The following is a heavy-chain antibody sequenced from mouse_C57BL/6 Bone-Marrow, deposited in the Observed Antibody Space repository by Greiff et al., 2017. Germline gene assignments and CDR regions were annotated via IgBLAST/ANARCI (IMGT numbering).Heavy chain of an antibody. CDR2: IFPGSGST. J-gene: IGHJ3*01. D-gene: IGHD2-4*01. CDR3: EREGLGSYDYAWFAY. CDR1: GYTFTDYY. V-gene: IGHV1-75*01. Sequence: VQLQESGPELVKPGASVKISCKASGYTFTDYYINWVKQRPGQGLEWIGWIFPGSGSTYYNEKFKGKATLTVDKSSSTAYMLLSSLTSEDSAVYFCEREGLGSYDYAWFAYWGQGTLVTVSA.